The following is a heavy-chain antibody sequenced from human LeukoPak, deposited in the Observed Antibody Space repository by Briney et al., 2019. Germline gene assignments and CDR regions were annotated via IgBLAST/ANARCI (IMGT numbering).Heavy chain of an antibody. V-gene: IGHV4-39*01. J-gene: IGHJ4*02. CDR1: GGSISSSSYY. CDR2: IYYSGST. CDR3: AITVVTPKGYFDY. Sequence: SETLSLTCTVSGGSISSSSYYWGWIRQPPGKGLEWIGSIYYSGSTYYNPSLKSRVTISVDTSKNQFSLKLSSVTAPDTAVYYCAITVVTPKGYFDYWGQGTLVTVSS. D-gene: IGHD4-23*01.